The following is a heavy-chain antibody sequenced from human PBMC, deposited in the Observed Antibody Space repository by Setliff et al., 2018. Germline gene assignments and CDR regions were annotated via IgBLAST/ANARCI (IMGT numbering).Heavy chain of an antibody. CDR1: GFSLSTSLVG. CDR2: IYWNDEK. J-gene: IGHJ4*02. CDR3: AHIAGGGNSPRHDY. D-gene: IGHD2-21*01. Sequence: ESGPTLVNPTQTLTLTCTFSGFSLSTSLVGVGWIRQPPGKALEWLALIYWNDEKRYSPSLKSRLTITKDNSKNQVVLTMTNMDPVDTATYYCAHIAGGGNSPRHDYWGQGTLVTVSS. V-gene: IGHV2-5*01.